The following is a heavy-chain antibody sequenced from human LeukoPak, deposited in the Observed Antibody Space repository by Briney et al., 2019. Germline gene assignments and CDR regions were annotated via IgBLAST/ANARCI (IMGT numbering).Heavy chain of an antibody. CDR3: AKDRSTLLYFDY. CDR2: ISSSSSYI. Sequence: GGSLRLSCAASGFTFSTYSMNWVRQAPGKGLEWVSSISSSSSYIYYADSVKGRFTISRDNSKNTLYLQMNSLRAEDTAVYYCAKDRSTLLYFDYWGQGTLVTVSS. V-gene: IGHV3-21*04. D-gene: IGHD3-16*02. CDR1: GFTFSTYS. J-gene: IGHJ4*02.